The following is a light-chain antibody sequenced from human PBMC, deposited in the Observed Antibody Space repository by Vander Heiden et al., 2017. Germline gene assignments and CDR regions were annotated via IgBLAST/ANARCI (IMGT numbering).Light chain of an antibody. J-gene: IGKJ4*01. V-gene: IGKV3-15*01. CDR3: QQYNNWPLT. Sequence: EIVITQSLPTLSLSPGERATLSCRVSQIINNNLAWHQQKPGQAPRLLIYDASTRATGIPDRFSGSGSGTEFTLSISRLQSEDFAVYYCQQYNNWPLTFGGGTKVEIK. CDR2: DAS. CDR1: QIINNN.